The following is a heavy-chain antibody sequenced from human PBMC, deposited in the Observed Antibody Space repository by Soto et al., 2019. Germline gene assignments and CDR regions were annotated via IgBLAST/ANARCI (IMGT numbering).Heavy chain of an antibody. CDR2: IYYGGST. D-gene: IGHD2-8*01. CDR1: GGSISPYY. CDR3: ARWWMYAARFDP. V-gene: IGHV4-59*08. Sequence: SETLSLTCTVSGGSISPYYWSWIRQPPGKGLEWVGYIYYGGSTSYNPSLKSRVTISLETSKSQISLRLNSVTAADTAVYYCARWWMYAARFDPWGQGTLVTVSS. J-gene: IGHJ5*02.